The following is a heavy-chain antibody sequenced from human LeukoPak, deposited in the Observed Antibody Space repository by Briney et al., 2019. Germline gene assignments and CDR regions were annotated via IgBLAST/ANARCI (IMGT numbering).Heavy chain of an antibody. CDR3: ARDTVAGTVVYYYYGMDV. CDR1: GYTFTSYG. Sequence: ASVKVSCKASGYTFTSYGISCVRQAPGQGLEWMGWISAYNGNTNYAQKLQGRVTMTTDTSTSTAYMELRSLRSDDTAVYYCARDTVAGTVVYYYYGMDVWGQGTTVTVSS. CDR2: ISAYNGNT. D-gene: IGHD6-19*01. J-gene: IGHJ6*02. V-gene: IGHV1-18*01.